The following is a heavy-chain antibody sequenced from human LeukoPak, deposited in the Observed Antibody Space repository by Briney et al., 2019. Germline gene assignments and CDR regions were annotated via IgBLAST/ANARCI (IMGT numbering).Heavy chain of an antibody. V-gene: IGHV4-4*02. CDR3: ARGSYDFWSEDYYMDV. D-gene: IGHD3-3*01. CDR2: IYHSGST. CDR1: GASITNDNW. Sequence: PSETLSLTCAVSGASITNDNWWSWVRQTPGKGLEWIGEIYHSGSTSYNPSLKNRVTISVDKSNNRFSLRLTSVTAADTAMYYCARGSYDFWSEDYYMDVWGKGTTVTVSS. J-gene: IGHJ6*03.